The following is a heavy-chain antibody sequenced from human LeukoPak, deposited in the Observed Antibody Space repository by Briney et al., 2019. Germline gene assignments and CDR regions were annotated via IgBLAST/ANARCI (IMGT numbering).Heavy chain of an antibody. D-gene: IGHD3-3*01. CDR2: IYYSGRT. Sequence: SETLSLTCTVSGGSISSYYWSWIRQPPGKSLEWIGYIYYSGRTNYNPSLKSRVTISVDTSKNQFSLKLSSVTAADTAVYYCARGGGYDFWSGYYIPPYYFDYWGQGTLVTVSS. J-gene: IGHJ4*02. CDR3: ARGGGYDFWSGYYIPPYYFDY. CDR1: GGSISSYY. V-gene: IGHV4-59*01.